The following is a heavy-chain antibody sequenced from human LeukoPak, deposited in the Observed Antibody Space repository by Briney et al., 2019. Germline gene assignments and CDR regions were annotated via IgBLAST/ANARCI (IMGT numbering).Heavy chain of an antibody. CDR1: GFTFSSYG. D-gene: IGHD1-26*01. CDR3: AKFPIFGVGATTNEVNY. Sequence: PGGSLRLSCAASGFTFSSYGMNWGRQAPGKGVEWGAFIRYDGSNKYFEDSVKGRFTISRDNSKNTLFLQINSLRAEDTAVYYCAKFPIFGVGATTNEVNYWGQGTLVTVSS. CDR2: IRYDGSNK. V-gene: IGHV3-30*02. J-gene: IGHJ4*02.